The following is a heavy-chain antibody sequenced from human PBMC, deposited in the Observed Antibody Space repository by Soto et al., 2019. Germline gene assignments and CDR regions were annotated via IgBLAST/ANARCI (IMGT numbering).Heavy chain of an antibody. Sequence: SVKVTCKDSGGTFITYACNWVRQAPGQGLEWMGGNIPISGTTNYAQKFQGRVTITADESTSTAYMELSSLTSEDKAVYYCARIDYHERSGYYALKYWGQGKLVTVSS. CDR2: NIPISGTT. CDR1: GGTFITYA. V-gene: IGHV1-69*13. D-gene: IGHD3-22*01. CDR3: ARIDYHERSGYYALKY. J-gene: IGHJ1*01.